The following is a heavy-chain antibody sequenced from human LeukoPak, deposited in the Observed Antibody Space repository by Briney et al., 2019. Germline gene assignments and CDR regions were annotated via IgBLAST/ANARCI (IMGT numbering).Heavy chain of an antibody. V-gene: IGHV4-4*09. D-gene: IGHD5-24*01. CDR3: ARGFYGYNWFDD. Sequence: SEALSLTCTVSGGSISTYYWSWIRQPPGKGLEWIGYIYTTGSTNYIPSLKSRVTMSMDTSENQFSLKLSSVIAADTAVYYCARGFYGYNWFDDWGQGTLVTVSS. J-gene: IGHJ4*02. CDR2: IYTTGST. CDR1: GGSISTYY.